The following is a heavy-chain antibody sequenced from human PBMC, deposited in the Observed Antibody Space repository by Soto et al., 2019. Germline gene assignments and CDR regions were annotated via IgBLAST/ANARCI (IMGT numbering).Heavy chain of an antibody. CDR3: AKTGMSSSSWYGVAPRSAYYFNYEYYFDY. Sequence: PGGSLRLSCAASGFTFSSYAMSWVRQAPGKGLEWVSAISGSGGSTYYADSVKGRFTISRDNSKNTLYLQMNSLRAEDTAVYYCAKTGMSSSSWYGVAPRSAYYFNYEYYFDYWGQGTLVTVSS. CDR2: ISGSGGST. CDR1: GFTFSSYA. D-gene: IGHD6-13*01. V-gene: IGHV3-23*01. J-gene: IGHJ4*02.